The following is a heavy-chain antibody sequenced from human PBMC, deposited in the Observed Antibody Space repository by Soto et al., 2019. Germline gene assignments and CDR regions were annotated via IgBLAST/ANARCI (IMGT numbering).Heavy chain of an antibody. CDR3: ARGSLGPDY. D-gene: IGHD3-16*01. V-gene: IGHV4-4*07. CDR1: RSSLDNYC. CDR2: VFPTGNT. Sequence: SETLSLTCTVSRSSLDNYCWSWIRQPAGKGLEWIGRVFPTGNTNYSPSLKSRVTMSVDTSKNQFYLKLNSVTVADTAVYHCARGSLGPDYWGQGTLVTVSS. J-gene: IGHJ4*02.